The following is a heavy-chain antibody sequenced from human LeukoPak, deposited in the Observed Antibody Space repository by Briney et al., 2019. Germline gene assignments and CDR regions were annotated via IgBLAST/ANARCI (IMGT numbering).Heavy chain of an antibody. V-gene: IGHV4-30-2*01. CDR1: GGPISSGGYY. Sequence: SETLSLTCTVSGGPISSGGYYWSWIRQPPGKGLEWIGYIYHSGSTYYNPSLKSRVTISVDRSKNQFSLKLSSVTAADTAVYYCARDRVQEVDYWGQGTLVTVSS. D-gene: IGHD1-1*01. J-gene: IGHJ4*02. CDR3: ARDRVQEVDY. CDR2: IYHSGST.